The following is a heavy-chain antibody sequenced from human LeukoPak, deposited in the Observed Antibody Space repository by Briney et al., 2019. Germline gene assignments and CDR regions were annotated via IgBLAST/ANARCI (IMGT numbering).Heavy chain of an antibody. J-gene: IGHJ4*02. V-gene: IGHV5-51*01. CDR2: IFPGDSDN. D-gene: IGHD4-17*01. CDR1: GYSSISYW. CDR3: AKMTTVTTFDY. Sequence: GESLQISCKGSGYSSISYWISRVRQMPGKGLEGMGIIFPGDSDNRYCAYSEGQGIISAGESISTAYLQWSSLMASDTAMYYCAKMTTVTTFDYWGQGTLVTVSS.